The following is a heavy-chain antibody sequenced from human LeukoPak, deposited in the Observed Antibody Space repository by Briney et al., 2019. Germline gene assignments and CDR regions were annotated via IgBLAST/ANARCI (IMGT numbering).Heavy chain of an antibody. CDR2: FDPEDGET. V-gene: IGHV1-24*01. J-gene: IGHJ1*01. CDR3: ATGYRMYYYDSSGTEYFQH. Sequence: ASVKVPCKVSGYTLTELSMHWVRQAPGKGLEWMGGFDPEDGETIYAQKFQGRVTMTEDTSTDTAYMELSGLRSEDTAVYYCATGYRMYYYDSSGTEYFQHWGQGTLVTVSS. D-gene: IGHD3-22*01. CDR1: GYTLTELS.